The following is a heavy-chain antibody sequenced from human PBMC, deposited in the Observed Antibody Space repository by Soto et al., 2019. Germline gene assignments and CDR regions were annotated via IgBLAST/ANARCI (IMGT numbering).Heavy chain of an antibody. J-gene: IGHJ4*02. D-gene: IGHD3-22*01. CDR2: IVVGSGNT. V-gene: IGHV1-58*01. Sequence: QMQLVQSGPEVKKPGTSVKVSCKASGFTFTSSAVQWVRQARGQRLEWIGWIVVGSGNTNYAQKFQERVTITRDMSTSTAYMELSSLRSEDTAVYYCAAGESYYDSSGYYYRRRFYFDYWGQGTLVTVSS. CDR1: GFTFTSSA. CDR3: AAGESYYDSSGYYYRRRFYFDY.